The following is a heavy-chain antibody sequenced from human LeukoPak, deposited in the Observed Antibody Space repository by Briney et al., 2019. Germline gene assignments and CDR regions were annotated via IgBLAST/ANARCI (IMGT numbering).Heavy chain of an antibody. CDR1: GFTFSSYA. D-gene: IGHD6-13*01. J-gene: IGHJ4*02. CDR2: IGGSGGDT. V-gene: IGHV3-23*01. CDR3: AKAKGYSSSWGDYCDY. Sequence: GGSLRLSCAASGFTFSSYAMSWVRQAPGKGLEWVSTIGGSGGDTYYADSVKGRFTISRDNSKNTLYLQMNSLRAEDTAVYYCAKAKGYSSSWGDYCDYWGQGTLVTVSS.